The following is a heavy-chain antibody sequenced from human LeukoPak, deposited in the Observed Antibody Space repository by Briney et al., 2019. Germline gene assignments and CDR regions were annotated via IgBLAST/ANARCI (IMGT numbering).Heavy chain of an antibody. V-gene: IGHV4-4*07. CDR1: GVSISAYY. D-gene: IGHD5-24*01. CDR3: ARGGARMRWLQLRGSLPLDY. CDR2: IYPGESIYATENT. J-gene: IGHJ4*02. Sequence: SETLSLTCTVSGVSISAYYWSWIRQPAGNGLEWIGRIYPGESIYATENTYYNPSLKSRVTISVDTSKNQFSLKLSSVTAADTAVYYCARGGARMRWLQLRGSLPLDYWGQGTLVTVSS.